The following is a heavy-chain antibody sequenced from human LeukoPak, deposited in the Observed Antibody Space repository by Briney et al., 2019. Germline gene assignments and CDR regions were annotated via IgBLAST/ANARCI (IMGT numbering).Heavy chain of an antibody. V-gene: IGHV1-2*02. CDR2: INPKSGGT. CDR1: GYTFTGYY. CDR3: ARDRDYVPY. Sequence: ASVKVSCLASGYTFTGYYMHWVRQAPGQGLEWMGWINPKSGGTNYAQKFQGRVTMTRDTSIITAYMELSRLRADDTAVYYCARDRDYVPYWGQGTLVTVSS. J-gene: IGHJ4*02. D-gene: IGHD4-17*01.